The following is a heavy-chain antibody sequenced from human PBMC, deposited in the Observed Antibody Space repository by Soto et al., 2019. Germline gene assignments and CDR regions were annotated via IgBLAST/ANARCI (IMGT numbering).Heavy chain of an antibody. CDR1: GGSISSSSYY. J-gene: IGHJ2*01. D-gene: IGHD2-21*02. V-gene: IGHV4-61*05. CDR2: IYYSGST. Sequence: SETLSLTCTVSGGSISSSSYYWGWIRQPPGKGLEWIGYIYYSGSTNSNPSLKSRVTISVDTSSNQVSLRLRSVTAADTAVYYCARGRSRLLSLYWYLDLWGRGTLVTVSS. CDR3: ARGRSRLLSLYWYLDL.